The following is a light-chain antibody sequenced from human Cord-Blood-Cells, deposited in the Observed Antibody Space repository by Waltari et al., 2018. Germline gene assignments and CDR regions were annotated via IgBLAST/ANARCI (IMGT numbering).Light chain of an antibody. V-gene: IGLV2-14*03. CDR2: DDS. Sequence: QSALTQPASVSGSPGQSITISCTGTSSDVGGYNYASWYQQHPGKAPKLMIYDDSNRPSGVSNRVSGSKSGNTASLTISGLQAEDEADYYCSSYTSSSTWVFGGGTKLTVL. CDR1: SSDVGGYNY. J-gene: IGLJ3*02. CDR3: SSYTSSSTWV.